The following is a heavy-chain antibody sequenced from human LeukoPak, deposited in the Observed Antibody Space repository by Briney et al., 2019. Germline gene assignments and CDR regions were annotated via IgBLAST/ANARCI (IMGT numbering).Heavy chain of an antibody. V-gene: IGHV3-53*04. CDR1: GFTVSSIY. Sequence: GGSLRLSRAASGFTVSSIYMSWVRPAPRKGLGWGSVIYSGGSTYYADSVKGRFTISRHNSKNTLYLQMNSLRAEDTAVYYCARALAQSGSYLSSDAFDIWGQGTMVTVSS. J-gene: IGHJ3*02. CDR3: ARALAQSGSYLSSDAFDI. D-gene: IGHD1-26*01. CDR2: IYSGGST.